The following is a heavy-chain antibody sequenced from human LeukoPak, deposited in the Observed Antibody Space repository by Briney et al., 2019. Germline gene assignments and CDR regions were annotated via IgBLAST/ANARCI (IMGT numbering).Heavy chain of an antibody. CDR3: ARDPGFLEWLFDY. CDR1: GFTFSSCA. V-gene: IGHV3-30-3*01. Sequence: GGSLRLSCAASGFTFSSCAMHWVRQAPGKGLEWVAVISYDGSNKYYADSVKGRFTISRDNSKNTLYLQMNSLRAEDTAVYYCARDPGFLEWLFDYWGQGTLVTVSS. D-gene: IGHD3-3*01. CDR2: ISYDGSNK. J-gene: IGHJ4*02.